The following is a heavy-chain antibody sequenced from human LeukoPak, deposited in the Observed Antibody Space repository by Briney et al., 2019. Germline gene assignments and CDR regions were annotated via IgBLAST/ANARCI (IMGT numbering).Heavy chain of an antibody. CDR1: GGSISSGGYS. CDR3: ARTVSGSYYKGPFWLDY. J-gene: IGHJ4*02. CDR2: IYHSGST. D-gene: IGHD3-10*01. V-gene: IGHV4-30-2*01. Sequence: SQTLSLTCAVSGGSISSGGYSWSWIRQPPGKGLEWIGYIYHSGSTYYNPSLKSRVTISVDRSKNQFSLKLSSVTAADTAVYYCARTVSGSYYKGPFWLDYWGQGTLVTVSS.